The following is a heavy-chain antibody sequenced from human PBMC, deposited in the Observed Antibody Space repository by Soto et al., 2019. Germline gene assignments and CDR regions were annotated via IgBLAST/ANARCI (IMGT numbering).Heavy chain of an antibody. CDR1: GYIFASYW. D-gene: IGHD3-10*01. Sequence: GESLKISCNGSGYIFASYWIAWVRQMPGKGLEWMGIIYPGDSDSRYSPSFQGQVTISADKSISTAYLQWNSLKASDTAIYYCARPRSGSYRLDYYGMDVWGQGTTVTVSS. CDR2: IYPGDSDS. V-gene: IGHV5-51*01. J-gene: IGHJ6*02. CDR3: ARPRSGSYRLDYYGMDV.